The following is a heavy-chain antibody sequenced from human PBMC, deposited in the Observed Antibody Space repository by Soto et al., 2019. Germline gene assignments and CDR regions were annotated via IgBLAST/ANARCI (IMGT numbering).Heavy chain of an antibody. D-gene: IGHD2-8*01. V-gene: IGHV3-23*01. Sequence: VGSLRLSCAASGFSFSSYAMSWVRQAPGKGLEWFSAISGSGGSTYYADAVKGRFTISRDNSTNTLYLQINRRKAEETPVYDLANAFRHILLSADAPTAEYFHHWGEGTLVT. J-gene: IGHJ1*01. CDR2: ISGSGGST. CDR1: GFSFSSYA. CDR3: ANAFRHILLSADAPTAEYFHH.